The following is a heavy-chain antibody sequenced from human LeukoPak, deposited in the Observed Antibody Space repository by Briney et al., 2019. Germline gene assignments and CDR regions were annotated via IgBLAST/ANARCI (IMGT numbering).Heavy chain of an antibody. CDR1: GFTVTNNY. D-gene: IGHD1-1*01. Sequence: GGSLRLSCAASGFTVTNNYMCWVRQAPGKGLEWVSVIFSNDNTYHADSVKGRFTISRDDVKNMLYLQMNSLRVEDTGLYYCSTVEHFWGQGTLVTVSS. CDR2: IFSNDNT. J-gene: IGHJ4*02. V-gene: IGHV3-66*01. CDR3: STVEHF.